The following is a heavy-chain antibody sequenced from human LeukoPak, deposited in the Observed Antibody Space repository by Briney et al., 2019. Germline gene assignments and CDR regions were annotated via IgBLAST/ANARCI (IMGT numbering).Heavy chain of an antibody. CDR2: IIPILGIA. D-gene: IGHD3-22*01. CDR3: ARVAPDYYDSSGHFDY. J-gene: IGHJ4*02. Sequence: SVKVSCKASGYTFTSYGISWVRQAPGQGLEWMGRIIPILGIANYAQKFQGRVTITADKSTSTAYMELSSLRSEDTAVYYCARVAPDYYDSSGHFDYWGQGTLVTVSS. V-gene: IGHV1-69*04. CDR1: GYTFTSYG.